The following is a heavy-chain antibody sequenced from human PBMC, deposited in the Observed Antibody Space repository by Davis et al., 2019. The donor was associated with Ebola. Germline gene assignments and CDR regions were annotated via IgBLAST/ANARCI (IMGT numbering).Heavy chain of an antibody. Sequence: GGSLRLSCAGSGFTFSSYAMAWVRQAPGKGLEWVAVISYVGTNERYADSVKGLFTISRDNSKNTLYLQMNSLRAEETAVYYCAREQYNWNYWSNYYGMDVWGQGTTVIVS. CDR1: GFTFSSYA. CDR2: ISYVGTNE. V-gene: IGHV3-30-3*01. D-gene: IGHD1-7*01. CDR3: AREQYNWNYWSNYYGMDV. J-gene: IGHJ6*02.